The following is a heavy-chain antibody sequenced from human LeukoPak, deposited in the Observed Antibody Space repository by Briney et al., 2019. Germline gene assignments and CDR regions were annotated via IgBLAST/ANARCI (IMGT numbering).Heavy chain of an antibody. Sequence: GESLKISCKISGYRLTDNWIGWVRQVPGKGLEWMGLIYPGDSNTRYSPSFQGQVTFSVDMSISTAYLQLSGLRASDTAIYYCVRFGLTSSLDYWGQGTLVTVSS. CDR2: IYPGDSNT. J-gene: IGHJ4*02. D-gene: IGHD6-13*01. CDR3: VRFGLTSSLDY. CDR1: GYRLTDNW. V-gene: IGHV5-51*01.